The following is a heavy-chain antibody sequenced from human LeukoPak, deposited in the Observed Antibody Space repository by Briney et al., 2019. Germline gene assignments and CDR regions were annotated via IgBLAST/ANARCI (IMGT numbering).Heavy chain of an antibody. CDR1: GGTFSSYT. CDR3: ARDLWDIVVVPVAEI. D-gene: IGHD2-2*01. J-gene: IGHJ3*02. Sequence: SVKVSCKASGGTFSSYTISWVRQAPGQGLEWMGRIIPILGIANYAQKFQGRVTITADKSTSTAYMELSSLRSEDTAVYYCARDLWDIVVVPVAEIWGQGTMVTVSS. V-gene: IGHV1-69*04. CDR2: IIPILGIA.